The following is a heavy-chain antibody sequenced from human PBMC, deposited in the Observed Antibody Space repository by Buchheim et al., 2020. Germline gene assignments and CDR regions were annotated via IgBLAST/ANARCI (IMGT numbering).Heavy chain of an antibody. Sequence: EVQMLESGGGLAQPGGSLRLSCAASGFTFTNYAMSWVRQAPGKGLEWVSTISRDGNTYYADSVKGRFTVSRDNSQKPLYLQLNSLRAEDTALYYCGTRDTSGYYNFWGQGSL. V-gene: IGHV3-23*01. CDR3: GTRDTSGYYNF. J-gene: IGHJ4*02. CDR1: GFTFTNYA. CDR2: ISRDGNT. D-gene: IGHD2-2*01.